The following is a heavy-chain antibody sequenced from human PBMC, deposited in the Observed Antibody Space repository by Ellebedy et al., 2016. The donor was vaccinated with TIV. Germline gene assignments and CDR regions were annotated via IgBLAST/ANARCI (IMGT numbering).Heavy chain of an antibody. CDR1: GSTVSRNY. D-gene: IGHD2-15*01. Sequence: GESLKISCAASGSTVSRNYISWVRQAPGKGLEWVSVIDGGGRAFYADSVKGRFTMSRDNSKNTLYLRLNSLTDEDTAVYYCARNGYCSGGSCNYYHGMDVWGQGTTVIVSS. J-gene: IGHJ6*02. CDR3: ARNGYCSGGSCNYYHGMDV. CDR2: IDGGGRA. V-gene: IGHV3-66*01.